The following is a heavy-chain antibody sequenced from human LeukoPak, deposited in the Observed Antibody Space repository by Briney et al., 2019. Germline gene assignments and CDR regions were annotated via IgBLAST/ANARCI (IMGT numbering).Heavy chain of an antibody. Sequence: GGSLRLSCAASGFTFSSYAMSWLRQAPGKGLEWVSAISGSGGIIDYADSVKGRFTFSRDNSRNMVYLQMNSLRAEDTAVYYCAKDLPDYGDYIEGYWGQGTLVTVSS. D-gene: IGHD4-17*01. V-gene: IGHV3-23*01. CDR2: ISGSGGII. J-gene: IGHJ4*02. CDR3: AKDLPDYGDYIEGY. CDR1: GFTFSSYA.